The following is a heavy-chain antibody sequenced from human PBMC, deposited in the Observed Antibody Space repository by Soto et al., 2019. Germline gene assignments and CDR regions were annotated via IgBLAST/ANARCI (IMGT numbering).Heavy chain of an antibody. CDR3: AKGKVAYDNSGLQYFYYFPMNV. V-gene: IGHV3-23*01. CDR1: EFTFSSYA. CDR2: ISGGGGTT. Sequence: GGSLRLSCAASEFTFSSYAMNWVRQAPGKGLEWVSVISGGGGTTYYADSVKGRFSISRDNSRNTLYLQMNSLRVEDTAVYYCAKGKVAYDNSGLQYFYYFPMNVWGQGTTVTVSS. D-gene: IGHD3-22*01. J-gene: IGHJ6*02.